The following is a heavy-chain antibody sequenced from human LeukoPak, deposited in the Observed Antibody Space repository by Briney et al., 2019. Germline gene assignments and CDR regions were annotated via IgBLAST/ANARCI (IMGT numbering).Heavy chain of an antibody. CDR2: IYPGDSDI. CDR1: GYSFTSYW. CDR3: ARRGGSYYYFDF. Sequence: GESLKISCKGSGYSFTSYWIAWVRHMPGKGLEWMGIIYPGDSDIRYSPSFQGQVTISADRSISTTYLQWSSLKAADTAMYYCARRGGSYYYFDFCGQGTLVTVSS. V-gene: IGHV5-51*01. D-gene: IGHD1-26*01. J-gene: IGHJ4*02.